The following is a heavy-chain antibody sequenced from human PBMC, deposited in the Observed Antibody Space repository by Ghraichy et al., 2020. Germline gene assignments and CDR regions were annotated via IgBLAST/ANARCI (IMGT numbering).Heavy chain of an antibody. Sequence: SVKVSCKASGGTFSSYAISWVRQAPGQGLEWMGGIIPIFGTANYAQKFQGRVTITADESTSTAYMELSSLRSEDTAVYYCASELAGTSGATVDYWGQGTLVTVSS. CDR1: GGTFSSYA. D-gene: IGHD6-19*01. CDR2: IIPIFGTA. CDR3: ASELAGTSGATVDY. V-gene: IGHV1-69*13. J-gene: IGHJ4*02.